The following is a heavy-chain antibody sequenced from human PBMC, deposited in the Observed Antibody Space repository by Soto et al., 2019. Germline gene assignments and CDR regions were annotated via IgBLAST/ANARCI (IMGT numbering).Heavy chain of an antibody. CDR1: RYTRTELS. CDR3: ATDFGGAIDY. J-gene: IGHJ4*02. V-gene: IGHV1-24*01. CDR2: FDPEDGET. Sequence: ASVKVSCKVSRYTRTELSIHWVRQAPGKGLEWMGGFDPEDGETIYAQKFQGRVTMTEDTSTDTAYMELSRLRSEDTAVYYCATDFGGAIDYWGQGTLVTVSS. D-gene: IGHD3-16*01.